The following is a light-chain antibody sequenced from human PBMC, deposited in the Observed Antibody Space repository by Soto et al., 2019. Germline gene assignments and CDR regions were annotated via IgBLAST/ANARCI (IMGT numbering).Light chain of an antibody. J-gene: IGLJ1*01. V-gene: IGLV3-21*02. CDR2: DDS. CDR3: QVWDGSSEPFV. CDR1: NIGTKS. Sequence: SYELTQPPSVSVAPGQTARITCGGKNIGTKSAHWYQQKPGQAPVLVVYDDSDRPSGIPERFSGSNSGNTATLTITWVEAGDEADYYCQVWDGSSEPFVFGTGTKLTVL.